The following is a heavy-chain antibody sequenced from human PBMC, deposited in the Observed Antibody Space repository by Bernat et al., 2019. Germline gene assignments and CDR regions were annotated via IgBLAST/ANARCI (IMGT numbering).Heavy chain of an antibody. CDR3: ASGAAGGGGYYFDY. D-gene: IGHD6-13*01. J-gene: IGHJ4*02. CDR1: GYTFTGYY. V-gene: IGHV1-2*04. CDR2: INPNSGGT. Sequence: QVQLVQSGAEVKKPGASVKVSCKASGYTFTGYYMHWVRQAPGQGLEWMGWINPNSGGTNYAQKFQGWVTMTRDTSISTAYMEVSRLRSEDTAVNYCASGAAGGGGYYFDYWGQGTLVTVSS.